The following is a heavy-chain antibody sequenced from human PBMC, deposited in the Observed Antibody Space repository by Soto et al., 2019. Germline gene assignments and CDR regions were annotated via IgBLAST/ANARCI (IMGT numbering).Heavy chain of an antibody. V-gene: IGHV3-23*01. CDR3: AKGFDYRDTKHIDH. CDR1: GFGFSTHA. Sequence: GSLRLSCAASGFGFSTHALSWVRQAPGKGLEWLSSITNTGITTHYADSVKGRFTISRENFRNTLHLQMNNLRVDDTAVYYCAKGFDYRDTKHIDHWGQGTLVTVSS. D-gene: IGHD4-17*01. J-gene: IGHJ4*02. CDR2: ITNTGITT.